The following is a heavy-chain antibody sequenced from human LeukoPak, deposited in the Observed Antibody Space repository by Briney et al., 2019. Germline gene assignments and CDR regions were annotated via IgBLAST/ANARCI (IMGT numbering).Heavy chain of an antibody. CDR2: IRSKANSYAT. D-gene: IGHD1-26*01. V-gene: IGHV3-73*01. Sequence: GGSLRLSCAASGFTFSGSAMHWVRQASGKGLEWVGRIRSKANSYATAYAASVKGRFTISRDDSKNTAYLQMNSLKTEDTAVYCCTRQDIVGATLLDYWGQGTLVTVSS. CDR3: TRQDIVGATLLDY. CDR1: GFTFSGSA. J-gene: IGHJ4*02.